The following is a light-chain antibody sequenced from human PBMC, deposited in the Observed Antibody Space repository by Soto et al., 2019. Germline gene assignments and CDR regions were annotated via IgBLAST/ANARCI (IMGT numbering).Light chain of an antibody. CDR1: SSNIGAGYD. J-gene: IGLJ1*01. Sequence: QSVLTQPPSVSGAPGQRVNISCTGTSSNIGAGYDVHWYQHLPGTVPKLLIYTNSDRPSGVPDRFSGSKSGTSASLAITGLQAEDEADYYCQSYDTSLSGCVFGAGTKLTVL. CDR3: QSYDTSLSGCV. CDR2: TNS. V-gene: IGLV1-40*01.